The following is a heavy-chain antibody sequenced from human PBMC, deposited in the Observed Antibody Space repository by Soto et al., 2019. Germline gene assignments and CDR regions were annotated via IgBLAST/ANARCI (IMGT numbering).Heavy chain of an antibody. CDR1: GFTFSSYA. CDR2: ISGSGGST. CDR3: AKGGSGYYYYGMDV. V-gene: IGHV3-23*01. Sequence: EVQLLESGGGLVQPGGSLRLSCAASGFTFSSYAMSWVRQAPGKGLEWVSAISGSGGSTYYADSVKGRFNISRDNSKNPLYLQMNSLRAEDTGVYYCAKGGSGYYYYGMDVWGQGTTVTVSS. J-gene: IGHJ6*02. D-gene: IGHD3-10*01.